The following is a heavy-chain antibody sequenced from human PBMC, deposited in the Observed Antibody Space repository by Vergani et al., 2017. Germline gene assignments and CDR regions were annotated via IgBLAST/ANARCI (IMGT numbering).Heavy chain of an antibody. CDR3: AXVGTSSNRDYFDY. Sequence: QVQLVQSGAEVKKPGASVKVSCTASGYTFTDYFMHWVRQAPGQGLEWMGWINPNSGGTNYAQKFQGRVTMTRDTSISTAYMELSTLRSDDTAVYYCAXVGTSSNRDYFDYWGQGTLVTVSS. J-gene: IGHJ4*02. V-gene: IGHV1-2*02. CDR2: INPNSGGT. CDR1: GYTFTDYF. D-gene: IGHD2-2*01.